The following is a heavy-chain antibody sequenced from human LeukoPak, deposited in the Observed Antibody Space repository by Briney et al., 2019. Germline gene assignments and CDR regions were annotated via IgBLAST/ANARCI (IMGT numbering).Heavy chain of an antibody. D-gene: IGHD1-26*01. CDR2: IQYDGSNK. CDR3: AKGRGWEASYYYYYMDV. Sequence: GGSVRLSCAASGLTFSSYGMHWVRQAPGKGLEWVAFIQYDGSNKYYTDSVKGRFTISRDNSKNTLYLQMNSLRAEDTAVYYCAKGRGWEASYYYYYMDVWGKGTTVTIS. J-gene: IGHJ6*03. CDR1: GLTFSSYG. V-gene: IGHV3-30*02.